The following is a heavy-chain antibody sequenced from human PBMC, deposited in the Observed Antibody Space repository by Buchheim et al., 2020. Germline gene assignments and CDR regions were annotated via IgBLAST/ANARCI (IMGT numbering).Heavy chain of an antibody. CDR2: IFHSGTT. J-gene: IGHJ6*02. D-gene: IGHD1-26*01. CDR1: GGSISSGYW. CDR3: VGGGATVDGMYV. Sequence: QVQLRESGPGLVKPSGTLSLTCAVSGGSISSGYWWSWVRQSRGKGLQWIGEIFHSGTTNYNPSLKRRVNISLDRSKNHFSLNLNSVTAADTAVYYCVGGGATVDGMYVCGERTT. V-gene: IGHV4-4*02.